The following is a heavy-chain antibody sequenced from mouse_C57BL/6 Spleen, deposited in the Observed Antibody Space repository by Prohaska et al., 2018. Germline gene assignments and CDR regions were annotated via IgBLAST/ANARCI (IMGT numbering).Heavy chain of an antibody. J-gene: IGHJ2*01. CDR1: GYTFTEYY. CDR3: ARKCYGSSYYSYY. V-gene: IGHV1-26*01. D-gene: IGHD1-1*01. CDR2: INPNNGGT. Sequence: SGTASGYTFTEYYMNCVKQSQVKRLEWIGDINPNNGGTSYNQKFKCMATLTVDKSSSTAYMELRILTSEDSAVYYCARKCYGSSYYSYYLGQGTTLTVST.